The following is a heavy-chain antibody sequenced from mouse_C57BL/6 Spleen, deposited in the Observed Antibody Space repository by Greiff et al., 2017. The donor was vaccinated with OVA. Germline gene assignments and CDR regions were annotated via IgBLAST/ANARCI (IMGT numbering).Heavy chain of an antibody. J-gene: IGHJ1*03. V-gene: IGHV1-50*01. D-gene: IGHD1-1*01. CDR3: ARSGYYGTRGYFDV. CDR1: GYTFTSYW. Sequence: QVQLQQPGAELVKPGASVKLSCKASGYTFTSYWMQWVKQRPGPGLEWIGEIDPSDSYTNYNQKFKGKATFTVDTSSSTAYMQLSSLTSEDSAVYYCARSGYYGTRGYFDVGGTGTTVTVSA. CDR2: IDPSDSYT.